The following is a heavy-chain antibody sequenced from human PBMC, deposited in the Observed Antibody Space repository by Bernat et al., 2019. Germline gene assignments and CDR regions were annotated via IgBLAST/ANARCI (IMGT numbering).Heavy chain of an antibody. V-gene: IGHV3-23*01. CDR1: GFTFSTYA. CDR2: ISGGGGTT. Sequence: EVQLLESGGGLVQPGGSLRLSCAASGFTFSTYAMTWVRQAPGKGLGLVSGISGGGGTTSYADSVKGRFTIPRDKSKNTLYLKMNSLRAEDTAKYYGAKQLYGGADYWGQGALVTVSS. J-gene: IGHJ4*02. D-gene: IGHD4-23*01. CDR3: AKQLYGGADY.